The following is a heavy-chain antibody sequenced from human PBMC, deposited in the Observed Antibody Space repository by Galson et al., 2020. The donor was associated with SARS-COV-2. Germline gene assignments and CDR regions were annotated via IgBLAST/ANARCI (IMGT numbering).Heavy chain of an antibody. V-gene: IGHV3-7*03. CDR2: IKQDGSEK. CDR3: ARDDEGFEY. CDR1: GFTFSRYW. Sequence: SCAASGFTFSRYWLSWVRQAPGKGLEWVANIKQDGSEKYYVDSVKGRFTISRDNAKNSLYLQMTSLRAEDTAVYYCARDDEGFEYWGQGTLVTVSS. J-gene: IGHJ4*02.